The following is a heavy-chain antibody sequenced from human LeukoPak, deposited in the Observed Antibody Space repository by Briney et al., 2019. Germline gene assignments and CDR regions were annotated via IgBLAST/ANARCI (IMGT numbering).Heavy chain of an antibody. D-gene: IGHD1-1*01. CDR2: INHSGST. J-gene: IGHJ4*02. Sequence: PSETLSLTCTVSGYSISSGYYWGWIRQPPGKGLEWIGEINHSGSTNYNPSLKSRVTISVDTSKNQFSLKLSSVTAADTAVYYCARDSGTQTHFDYWGQGTLVTVSS. V-gene: IGHV4-38-2*02. CDR1: GYSISSGYY. CDR3: ARDSGTQTHFDY.